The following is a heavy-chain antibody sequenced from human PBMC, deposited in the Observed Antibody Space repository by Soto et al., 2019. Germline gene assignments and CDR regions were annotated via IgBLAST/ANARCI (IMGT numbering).Heavy chain of an antibody. D-gene: IGHD5-12*01. V-gene: IGHV1-69*13. CDR2: IIPIFGTA. Sequence: SVRVSCKASGGSFSSYAISWVRQAPGQGLEWMGGIIPIFGTANYAQKFQGRVTITADESTSTAYMELSSLRSEDTAVYYCARDLDGYNFLDYWGQGTLVTVSS. J-gene: IGHJ4*02. CDR3: ARDLDGYNFLDY. CDR1: GGSFSSYA.